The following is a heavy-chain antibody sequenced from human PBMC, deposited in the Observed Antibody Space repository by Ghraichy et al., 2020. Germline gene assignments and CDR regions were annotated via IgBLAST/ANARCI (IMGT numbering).Heavy chain of an antibody. Sequence: LSLTCAASGFTFSSYWMHWVRQAPGKGLVWVSRINSDGSSTSYADSVKGRFTISRDNAKNTLYLQMNSLRAEDTAVYYCARGPYYDSSGYYPPDYWGQGTLVTVSS. V-gene: IGHV3-74*01. CDR1: GFTFSSYW. CDR2: INSDGSST. CDR3: ARGPYYDSSGYYPPDY. D-gene: IGHD3-22*01. J-gene: IGHJ4*02.